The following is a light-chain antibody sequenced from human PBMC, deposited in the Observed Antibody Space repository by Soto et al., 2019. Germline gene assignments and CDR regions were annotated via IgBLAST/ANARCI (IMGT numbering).Light chain of an antibody. CDR3: CSYAGSYTFPYV. CDR2: DVS. CDR1: SSDVGGYNY. J-gene: IGLJ1*01. Sequence: QSALTKPRSVSGSPGRSVTISCTGTSSDVGGYNYVSWYQQHPGKAPKLMIYDVSKRPSGVPDRFSGSKSGNTASLTISGLQAEDEADYYCCSYAGSYTFPYVFGTGTKVTVL. V-gene: IGLV2-11*01.